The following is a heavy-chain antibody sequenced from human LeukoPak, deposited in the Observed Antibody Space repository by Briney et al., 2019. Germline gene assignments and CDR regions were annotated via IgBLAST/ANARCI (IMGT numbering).Heavy chain of an antibody. J-gene: IGHJ4*02. CDR2: ISSNGGST. CDR3: VPSLGGNYYDSRGPFDY. V-gene: IGHV3-64D*06. CDR1: GFTFCSYA. Sequence: QAGGSLRLSCSASGFTFCSYAMHWVRQAPGKGLEYVSAISSNGGSTYYADSVKGRFTISRDNSKNTLYLQMSSLRAEDTAVYYCVPSLGGNYYDSRGPFDYWGQGTLVTVSS. D-gene: IGHD3-22*01.